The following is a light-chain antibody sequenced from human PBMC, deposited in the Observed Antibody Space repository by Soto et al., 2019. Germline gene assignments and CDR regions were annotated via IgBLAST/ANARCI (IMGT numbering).Light chain of an antibody. Sequence: QSVLTQPASVSGSPGQSITISCTGTSSDVGGYNYVSWYQQHPGKAPKLMIYEVSNRPSGVSNRFSGSKSGNTASLTISGLQAEDEADYYCSSYTSSSTLLFGGGTNVTVL. CDR2: EVS. J-gene: IGLJ2*01. CDR3: SSYTSSSTLL. CDR1: SSDVGGYNY. V-gene: IGLV2-14*01.